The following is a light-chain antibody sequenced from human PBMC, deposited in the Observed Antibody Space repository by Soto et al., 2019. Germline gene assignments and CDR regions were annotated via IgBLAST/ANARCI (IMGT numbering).Light chain of an antibody. Sequence: EIVLTQSPGTLSLSPGERATLSCRASQSVYSTYLAWYQQMPGQAPRLLIYGASNRATGIPDRFSGSGSGTDFTLTITRLEPEDFAVYYGQQYSGSPPYTFGQGTKLESK. CDR2: GAS. CDR1: QSVYSTY. J-gene: IGKJ2*01. V-gene: IGKV3-20*01. CDR3: QQYSGSPPYT.